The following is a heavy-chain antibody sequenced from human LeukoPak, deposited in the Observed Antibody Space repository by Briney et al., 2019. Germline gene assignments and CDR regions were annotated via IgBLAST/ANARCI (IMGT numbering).Heavy chain of an antibody. J-gene: IGHJ4*02. CDR1: GGTFSSYA. D-gene: IGHD1-26*01. CDR2: INADNGNT. CDR3: ARDLSSYYTAFDY. V-gene: IGHV1-3*01. Sequence: ASVKVSCKASGGTFSSYAISWVRQAPGQRLEWMGWINADNGNTKYSQKFQGRVTITRDTSASTAYMELSSLRSEDTAVYYCARDLSSYYTAFDYWGQGTLVTVSS.